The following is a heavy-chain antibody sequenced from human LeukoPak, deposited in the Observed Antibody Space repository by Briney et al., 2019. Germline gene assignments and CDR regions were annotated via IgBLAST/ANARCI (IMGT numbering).Heavy chain of an antibody. V-gene: IGHV1-69*05. CDR2: IILIFGTA. J-gene: IGHJ4*02. CDR1: GGTFITYT. CDR3: ATYMLRDNWNVHTFDS. D-gene: IGHD1-1*01. Sequence: ASVKVSCKASGGTFITYTINWVRQAPGQGLEWMGGIILIFGTANYAQKFQGRITITTDDSTSTAYMELSSLRSEDTAVYYCATYMLRDNWNVHTFDSWGQGTLVTVSS.